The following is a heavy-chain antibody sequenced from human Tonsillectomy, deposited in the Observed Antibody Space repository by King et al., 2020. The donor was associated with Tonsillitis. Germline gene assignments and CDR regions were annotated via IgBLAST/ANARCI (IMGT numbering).Heavy chain of an antibody. CDR2: IYTGGDT. CDR3: AALRWDSSESRGGAFDI. Sequence: DVQLVESGGGLIQPGGSLRLSCAASGFTVSGNYMTWVRQAPGKGLEWVSFIYTGGDTFYADAVKGRFTISWDNSKNTLYLQMNRLRGEDTAVYYCAALRWDSSESRGGAFDIWGQGTLVTVSS. D-gene: IGHD6-25*01. CDR1: GFTVSGNY. J-gene: IGHJ3*02. V-gene: IGHV3-53*01.